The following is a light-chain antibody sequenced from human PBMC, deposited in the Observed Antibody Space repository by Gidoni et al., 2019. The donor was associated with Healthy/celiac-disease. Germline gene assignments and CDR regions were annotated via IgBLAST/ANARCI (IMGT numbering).Light chain of an antibody. CDR1: QSVSSSY. J-gene: IGKJ4*01. V-gene: IGKV3-20*01. CDR3: QQYGSSPLT. CDR2: GAS. Sequence: EIVLTQSQGTLSLSTGERAVLSCMASQSVSSSYLAWYQQKPGQAPRLLIDGASSRATGVPDRFSGSGSGTDFTLTISRLEPDDFAVYYCQQYGSSPLTFGGGTKVEIK.